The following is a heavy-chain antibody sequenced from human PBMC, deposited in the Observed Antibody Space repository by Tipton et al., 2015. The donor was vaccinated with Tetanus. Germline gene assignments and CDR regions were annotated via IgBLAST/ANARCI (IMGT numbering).Heavy chain of an antibody. CDR3: AREPLTDVVVTGLADY. D-gene: IGHD2-21*02. Sequence: QLVQSGAEVKKPGASVKVSCKASGYTFTGYYMHWVRQAPGQGLEWMGWINPNSGGTNYAQKFQGRVTMTRDTSISTAYMELSRLRSDDTAVYYCAREPLTDVVVTGLADYWGQGTLVTVSS. CDR1: GYTFTGYY. CDR2: INPNSGGT. J-gene: IGHJ4*02. V-gene: IGHV1-2*02.